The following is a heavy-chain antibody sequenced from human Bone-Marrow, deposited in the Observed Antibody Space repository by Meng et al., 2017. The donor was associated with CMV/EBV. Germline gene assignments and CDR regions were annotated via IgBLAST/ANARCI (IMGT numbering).Heavy chain of an antibody. J-gene: IGHJ6*02. CDR1: GFTFDDYA. D-gene: IGHD5-18*01. CDR2: ISWNSGSI. Sequence: SLKISCAASGFTFDDYAMNWVRQAPGKGLEWVSGISWNSGSIGYADSVKGRFTISRDNAKNSLYLQMNSLRAEDTAVYYCASVPVDTAMVRGYYYGMDVWGQGTTVTVSS. CDR3: ASVPVDTAMVRGYYYGMDV. V-gene: IGHV3-9*01.